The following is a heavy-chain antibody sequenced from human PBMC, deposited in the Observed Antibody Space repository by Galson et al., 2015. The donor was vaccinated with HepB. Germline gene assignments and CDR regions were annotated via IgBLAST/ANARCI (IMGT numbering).Heavy chain of an antibody. J-gene: IGHJ4*02. CDR1: GFSFNDYN. CDR2: ISSDSSYI. Sequence: SLRLSCAASGFSFNDYNMIWVRQAPGKGLEWVSSISSDSSYIYYADSVTGRFTVSRDNPKNSLYLQMNSLRAEDTAIYYCTRDPPLGTTLDFWGQGILVTVSS. D-gene: IGHD3-16*01. V-gene: IGHV3-21*01. CDR3: TRDPPLGTTLDF.